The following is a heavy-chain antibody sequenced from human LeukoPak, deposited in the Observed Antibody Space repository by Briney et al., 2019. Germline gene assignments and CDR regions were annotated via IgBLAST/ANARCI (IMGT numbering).Heavy chain of an antibody. CDR3: ARSSDYYDSSGYPIYYFDY. CDR2: INHSGSA. Sequence: SETLSLTCTVSGGSISSYYWSWIRQPPGKGLEWIGEINHSGSANYNPSLKSRVTISVDTSKNQFSLKLSSVTAADTAVYYCARSSDYYDSSGYPIYYFDYWGQGTLVTVSS. J-gene: IGHJ4*02. D-gene: IGHD3-22*01. CDR1: GGSISSYY. V-gene: IGHV4-34*01.